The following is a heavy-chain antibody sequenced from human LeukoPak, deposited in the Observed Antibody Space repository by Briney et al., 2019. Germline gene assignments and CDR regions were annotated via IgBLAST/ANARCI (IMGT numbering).Heavy chain of an antibody. D-gene: IGHD2-21*02. CDR1: SASITSSPYF. CDR2: INHSGST. CDR3: ARRVVVTSIIDY. V-gene: IGHV4-39*07. Sequence: SETLSLTCTVSSASITSSPYFWGWILQSPGKGLEWIGEINHSGSTNYNPSLKSRVTISVDTSKNQFSLKLSSVTAADTAVYYCARRVVVTSIIDYWGQGTLVTVSS. J-gene: IGHJ4*02.